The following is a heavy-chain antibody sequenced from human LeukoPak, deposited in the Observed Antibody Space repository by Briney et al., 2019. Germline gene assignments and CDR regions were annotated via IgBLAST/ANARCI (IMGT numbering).Heavy chain of an antibody. D-gene: IGHD1-26*01. Sequence: PSETLSLTCTVSGGSVSSGSYYWSWIRQPPGKGLEWLGYVYFSGSTNFNPSLKSRVTISIDTSKNQFSLQLNSVTPEDTAVYYCAREDEVGTTWSWFDPWGQGTPVTVSS. J-gene: IGHJ5*02. CDR3: AREDEVGTTWSWFDP. V-gene: IGHV4-61*01. CDR2: VYFSGST. CDR1: GGSVSSGSYY.